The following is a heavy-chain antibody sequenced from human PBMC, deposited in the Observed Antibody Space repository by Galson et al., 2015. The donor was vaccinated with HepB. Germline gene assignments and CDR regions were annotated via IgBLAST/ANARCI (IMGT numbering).Heavy chain of an antibody. D-gene: IGHD2-15*01. CDR1: DGSITSSDYY. V-gene: IGHV4-39*01. Sequence: SETLSLTCSVSDGSITSSDYYWGWIRQPPGKGLEWIGYIYYNGNTYYTPSLKSRVTISVDTSKSQFSRKLGSLTAADTAVYYCARQRLLGYIETFWGQGTLVTVSS. CDR2: IYYNGNT. J-gene: IGHJ4*02. CDR3: ARQRLLGYIETF.